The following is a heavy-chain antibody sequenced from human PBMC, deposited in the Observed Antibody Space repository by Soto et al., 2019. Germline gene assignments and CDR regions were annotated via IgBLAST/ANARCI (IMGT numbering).Heavy chain of an antibody. J-gene: IGHJ5*02. V-gene: IGHV3-30*18. Sequence: GGSLRLSCAASGFTFSSYGMHWVRQAPGKGLEWVAVISYDGSNKYYADSVKGRFTISRDNSKNTLYLQMNSLRAEDTAVYYCAKDCGYRRDNWFDPWGQGTLVTVS. CDR2: ISYDGSNK. D-gene: IGHD2-21*01. CDR1: GFTFSSYG. CDR3: AKDCGYRRDNWFDP.